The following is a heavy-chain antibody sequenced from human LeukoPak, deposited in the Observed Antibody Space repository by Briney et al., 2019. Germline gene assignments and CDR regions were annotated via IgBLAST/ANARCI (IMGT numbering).Heavy chain of an antibody. CDR1: GFTFSSYA. CDR3: AKNQYYYDSAADY. Sequence: PGGSLRLSCAASGFTFSSYAMSWVRQAPGKGLEWVSAISDSGGSTYYADSVKGRFTISRDNSKNTLYLQMNSLRAEDTAVYYCAKNQYYYDSAADYWGQGTLVTVSS. CDR2: ISDSGGST. D-gene: IGHD3-22*01. V-gene: IGHV3-23*01. J-gene: IGHJ4*02.